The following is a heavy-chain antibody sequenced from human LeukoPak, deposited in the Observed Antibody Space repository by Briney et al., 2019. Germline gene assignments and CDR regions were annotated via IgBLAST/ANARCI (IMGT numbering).Heavy chain of an antibody. V-gene: IGHV1-2*02. Sequence: ASVTVSFKASVYTFTYYFIHWVRQAPGQGREWMGWMNPNSGGTNYAQNFQGRVTMTRDTSINSAYMELSSLRSDDTAVFYCASTYRSGWYFDYWGQGTLVTVSS. D-gene: IGHD6-19*01. J-gene: IGHJ4*02. CDR3: ASTYRSGWYFDY. CDR1: VYTFTYYF. CDR2: MNPNSGGT.